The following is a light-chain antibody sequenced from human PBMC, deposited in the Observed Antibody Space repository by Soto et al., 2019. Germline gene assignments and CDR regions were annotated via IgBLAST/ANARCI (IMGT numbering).Light chain of an antibody. V-gene: IGKV3-15*01. CDR1: QSVTNK. Sequence: EMLMTQSPASLSVSPGEKVSLSCWASQSVTNKLAWYQQRPGQPPRLLLYDASTRATGVPATFSGSGSGTAFTLTISSLQSDDLGFYYCLQYHYWPWTFGQGTKVDIK. CDR3: LQYHYWPWT. CDR2: DAS. J-gene: IGKJ1*01.